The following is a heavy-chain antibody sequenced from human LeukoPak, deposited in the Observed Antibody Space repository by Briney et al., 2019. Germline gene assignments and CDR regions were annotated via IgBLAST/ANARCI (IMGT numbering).Heavy chain of an antibody. J-gene: IGHJ4*02. CDR3: ARDCSGASCYDY. V-gene: IGHV4-59*01. CDR1: GGSISSYY. CDR2: IYYSGST. Sequence: PSETLSLACAVSGGSISSYYWSWIRQPPGKGLEWIGGIYYSGSTNYNPSLKSRVTISVDTSRNQFSLKLSSVTAADTAVYYCARDCSGASCYDYWGQGTLVTVSS. D-gene: IGHD2-15*01.